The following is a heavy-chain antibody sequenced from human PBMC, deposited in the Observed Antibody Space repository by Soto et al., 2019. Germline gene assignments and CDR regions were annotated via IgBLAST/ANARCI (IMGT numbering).Heavy chain of an antibody. J-gene: IGHJ4*02. CDR2: INPASQIR. Sequence: QVVLLQSGTEVKRPGSSVKVSCKASGGPFSSYGFTWVRQAPGRGLEWVGRINPASQIRNYEQSLQGRGTMTADTSTITAYMELGGLTSEDIAVYYCARMKLARLDHWGQGTMVTVSS. CDR3: ARMKLARLDH. CDR1: GGPFSSYG. V-gene: IGHV1-69*09.